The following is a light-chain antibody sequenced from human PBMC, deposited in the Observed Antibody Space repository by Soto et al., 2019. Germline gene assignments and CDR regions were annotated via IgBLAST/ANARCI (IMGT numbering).Light chain of an antibody. V-gene: IGKV1-9*01. Sequence: PYSLSAYVGDRVTITCRASQAITNNLAWYQQKPGNPPRLLIYEASTLHSGVPSRFSGRKVGTQFILTIDSLQPEDFATYYCQQVKSYPRTFGGGTKVDIK. J-gene: IGKJ4*01. CDR1: QAITNN. CDR3: QQVKSYPRT. CDR2: EAS.